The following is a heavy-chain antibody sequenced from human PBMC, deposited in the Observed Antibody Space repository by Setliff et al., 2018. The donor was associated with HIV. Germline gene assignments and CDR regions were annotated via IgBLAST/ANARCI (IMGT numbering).Heavy chain of an antibody. D-gene: IGHD6-19*01. CDR1: GYTFRSYG. CDR2: ISPNSGDT. Sequence: ASVKVSCKASGYTFRSYGISWVRQAPGQGLEWVGWISPNSGDTDYIQKFQGRVTLTTDTSTNTAYMEPRSLRPDDTAIYYCARGGQQWLPYYYYYMDVWGEGTTVTVSS. J-gene: IGHJ6*03. V-gene: IGHV1-18*01. CDR3: ARGGQQWLPYYYYYMDV.